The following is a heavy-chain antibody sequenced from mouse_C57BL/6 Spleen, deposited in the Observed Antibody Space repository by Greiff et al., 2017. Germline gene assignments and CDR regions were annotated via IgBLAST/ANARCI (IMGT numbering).Heavy chain of an antibody. CDR3: ARGGNYPRDYFGY. V-gene: IGHV3-1*01. D-gene: IGHD2-1*01. CDR2: ISYSGST. Sequence: EVQRVESGPGMVKPSQSLSLTCTVTGYSITSGYDWHWIRHFPGNKLEWMGYISYSGSTNYNPSLKNRISITHDTSKNHFFLKLNSVTTEDTATYYCARGGNYPRDYFGYWGQGTTLTVSS. CDR1: GYSITSGYD. J-gene: IGHJ2*01.